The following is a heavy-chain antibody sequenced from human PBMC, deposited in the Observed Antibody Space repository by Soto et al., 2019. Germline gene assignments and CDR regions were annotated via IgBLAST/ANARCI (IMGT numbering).Heavy chain of an antibody. Sequence: EVQLLESGGGLVQPGGSLRLSCAASGFTFSSYAMSWVRQAPGKGLEWVSAISGSGGSTYYADSVKGRFTISRDNSKITLYLQMNSLRAEDTAVYYCAKVRTGVRHYYYYGMDVWGQGTTVTVSS. V-gene: IGHV3-23*01. CDR3: AKVRTGVRHYYYYGMDV. D-gene: IGHD3-10*01. CDR1: GFTFSSYA. CDR2: ISGSGGST. J-gene: IGHJ6*02.